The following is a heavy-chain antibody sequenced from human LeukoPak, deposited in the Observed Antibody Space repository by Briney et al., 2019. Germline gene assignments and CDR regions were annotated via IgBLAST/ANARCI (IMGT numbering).Heavy chain of an antibody. CDR3: ARVATYYDFWSGYYANFDY. D-gene: IGHD3-3*01. V-gene: IGHV4-34*01. CDR1: GGSFSGYY. Sequence: SETLSLTCAVYGGSFSGYYWSWIRQPPGKGLEWIGEINHSGSTNYNPSLKSRVTISVDTSKNQFSRKLSSVTAADTAVYYCARVATYYDFWSGYYANFDYWGQGTLVTVSS. J-gene: IGHJ4*02. CDR2: INHSGST.